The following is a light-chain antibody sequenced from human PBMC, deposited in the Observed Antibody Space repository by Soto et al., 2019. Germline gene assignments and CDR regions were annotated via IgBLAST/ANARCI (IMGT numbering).Light chain of an antibody. CDR2: DAS. CDR3: HQYNSYSPLT. J-gene: IGKJ4*01. Sequence: DIQMTQSPSTLSASVGDRVTITCRASQSISSWLAWYQQKPGKAPKLLIYDASSLESGVPSRFSGSGSGTEFTLTISSLQPHDFATYYCHQYNSYSPLTFGGGTKVEIK. CDR1: QSISSW. V-gene: IGKV1-5*01.